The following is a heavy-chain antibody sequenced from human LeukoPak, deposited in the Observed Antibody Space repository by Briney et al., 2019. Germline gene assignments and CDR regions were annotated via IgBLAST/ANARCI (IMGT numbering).Heavy chain of an antibody. Sequence: ASVKVSCKASGYTFTSYYMHWVRQAPGQGLEWMGIINPSGGSTSYAQKFQGRVTMTRDTSTSTVYMELSSLRSEDTAVYYRARDGRPGYYDSSGYPNPELDYWGQGTLVTVSS. J-gene: IGHJ4*02. CDR2: INPSGGST. CDR3: ARDGRPGYYDSSGYPNPELDY. D-gene: IGHD3-22*01. V-gene: IGHV1-46*01. CDR1: GYTFTSYY.